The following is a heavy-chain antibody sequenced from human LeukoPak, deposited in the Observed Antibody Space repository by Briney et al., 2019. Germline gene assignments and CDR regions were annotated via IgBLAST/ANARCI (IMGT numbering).Heavy chain of an antibody. CDR2: ISTSGGSS. V-gene: IGHV3-23*01. J-gene: IGHJ4*02. D-gene: IGHD3-10*01. CDR3: ARGVYYGYGLDY. Sequence: GESLRLSCAASGFTFSSYAMSWVRQAPGKGLEWVSGISTSGGSSSYADSVKGRFTISRDNAKNSLYLQMNSLRAEDTAVYYCARGVYYGYGLDYWGQGTLVTVSS. CDR1: GFTFSSYA.